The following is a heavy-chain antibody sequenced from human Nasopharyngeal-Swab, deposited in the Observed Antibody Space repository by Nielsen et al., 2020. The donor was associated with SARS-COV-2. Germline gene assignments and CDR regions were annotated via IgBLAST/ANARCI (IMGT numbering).Heavy chain of an antibody. J-gene: IGHJ4*02. Sequence: GESLKISCAASGFTFSSYGVSWVRQAPGKSLEWVSIIFSNGSPIYYADSVKGRFTISRDNSRNTLYLQMNSLRAEDTAVYYCAKMARTMTKYYFDYWGQGALVTVSS. V-gene: IGHV3-23*03. CDR2: IFSNGSPI. CDR1: GFTFSSYG. CDR3: AKMARTMTKYYFDY. D-gene: IGHD4-17*01.